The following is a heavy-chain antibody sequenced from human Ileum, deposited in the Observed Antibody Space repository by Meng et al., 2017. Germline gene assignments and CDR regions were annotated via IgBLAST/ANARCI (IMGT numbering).Heavy chain of an antibody. J-gene: IGHJ4*02. CDR3: ARGLASDYVYPFDH. CDR1: GFNVNTNY. D-gene: IGHD5-12*01. Sequence: GESPKTSRAVSGFNVNTNYMSWVRQAPGKGLEWVAGIYRSGSTYYIDSVEGRFAISRDNSKNTLNLEMNSLRPEDTAVYFCARGLASDYVYPFDHWGQGTQVTVSS. CDR2: IYRSGST. V-gene: IGHV3-66*02.